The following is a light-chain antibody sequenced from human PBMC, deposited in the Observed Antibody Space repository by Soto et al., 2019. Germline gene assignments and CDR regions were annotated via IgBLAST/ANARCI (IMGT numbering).Light chain of an antibody. V-gene: IGKV3-20*01. Sequence: EIVLTQSPGTLSLSPGERATLSCRASQSVSSSYLAWYQQKPGQAPRLLIYGASSRATGIPDRFSGSGSGTDFTLTLRSLEPQDFAVYYCQPYGSSPLTVGGGTKVEIK. CDR2: GAS. J-gene: IGKJ4*01. CDR3: QPYGSSPLT. CDR1: QSVSSSY.